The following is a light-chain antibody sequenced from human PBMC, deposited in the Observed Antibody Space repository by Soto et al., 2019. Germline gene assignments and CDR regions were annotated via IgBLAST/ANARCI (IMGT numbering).Light chain of an antibody. CDR2: NAF. Sequence: EIVLTQSPGTLSLSPGERATLSCRASLSVSSSYLAWYQQKPGQAPRLLIYNAFNRATGIPDRFSGSGSGTDFTLTISRLEPEDFAVYYCQQYGSSPGTFGGGTKVDIK. J-gene: IGKJ4*01. CDR3: QQYGSSPGT. V-gene: IGKV3-20*01. CDR1: LSVSSSY.